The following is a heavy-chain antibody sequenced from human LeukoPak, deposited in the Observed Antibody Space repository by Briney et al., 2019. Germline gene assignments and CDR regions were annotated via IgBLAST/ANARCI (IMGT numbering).Heavy chain of an antibody. CDR3: ASSYCYDSSGYSSHDAFDI. V-gene: IGHV5-51*01. Sequence: GESLKISCKGSGYSFTSYWIGWVRQMPGKGLEWMGIIYPGDSDTRYSPSFQGQVTISADKSISTAYLQWSSLKASDTAMYYCASSYCYDSSGYSSHDAFDIWGQGTMVTVSS. CDR1: GYSFTSYW. D-gene: IGHD3-22*01. J-gene: IGHJ3*02. CDR2: IYPGDSDT.